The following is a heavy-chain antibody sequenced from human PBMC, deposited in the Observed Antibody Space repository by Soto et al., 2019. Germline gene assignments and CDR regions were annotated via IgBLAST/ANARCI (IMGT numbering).Heavy chain of an antibody. CDR3: ARGLATLPVFAFDI. CDR2: IYWSGDE. V-gene: IGHV2-5*01. J-gene: IGHJ3*02. CDR1: GFSLSTSGVG. Sequence: SGPTLVNPTQTLTLICSFSGFSLSTSGVGVGWIRQSPGKALEWLALIYWSGDEHYRPSLKSRLSIIKDTSKNHVVLIMTDMDPVDTATYYCARGLATLPVFAFDIWGQGTMVTVSS. D-gene: IGHD6-6*01.